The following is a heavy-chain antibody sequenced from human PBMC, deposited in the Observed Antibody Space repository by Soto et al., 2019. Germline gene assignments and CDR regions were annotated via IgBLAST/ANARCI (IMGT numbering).Heavy chain of an antibody. Sequence: QLQLQESGPGLVKPSETLSLTCTVSGGSISSSSYYWGWIRQPPGKGQEWIGSIYYSGSTYHNPSHTSLFTSSVDTSTNQFSLKLSAATAAATAVYYGASPTARAIDSWGQGTLVTFSS. CDR3: ASPTARAIDS. V-gene: IGHV4-39*01. CDR2: IYYSGST. J-gene: IGHJ4*02. D-gene: IGHD6-6*01. CDR1: GGSISSSSYY.